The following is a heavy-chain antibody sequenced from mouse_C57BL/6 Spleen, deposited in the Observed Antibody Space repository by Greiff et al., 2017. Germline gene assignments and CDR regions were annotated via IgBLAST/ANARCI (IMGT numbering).Heavy chain of an antibody. CDR1: GYSITSGYY. Sequence: EVKLQESGPGLVKPSQSLSLTCSVTGYSITSGYYWNWIRQFPGNKLEWMGYISYDGSNNYNPSLKNRISITRDTSTNQFFLKLNSVTTEDTATYYCARGAYYDYDWFAYWGQGTLVTVSA. V-gene: IGHV3-6*01. CDR2: ISYDGSN. J-gene: IGHJ3*01. CDR3: ARGAYYDYDWFAY. D-gene: IGHD2-4*01.